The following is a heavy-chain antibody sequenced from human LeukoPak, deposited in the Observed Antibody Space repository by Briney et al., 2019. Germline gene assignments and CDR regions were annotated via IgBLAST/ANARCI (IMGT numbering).Heavy chain of an antibody. CDR3: ARLEKTVTYDQHY. CDR2: IDPSDSYT. Sequence: GESLKISCKGSGYSFATYWISWVRQMPGKGLEWMGRIDPSDSYTNYSPSFQGHVTISADKSISTAYLQWSSLKASDTAMYYCARLEKTVTYDQHYWGQGTLVTVSS. CDR1: GYSFATYW. D-gene: IGHD4-17*01. J-gene: IGHJ4*02. V-gene: IGHV5-10-1*01.